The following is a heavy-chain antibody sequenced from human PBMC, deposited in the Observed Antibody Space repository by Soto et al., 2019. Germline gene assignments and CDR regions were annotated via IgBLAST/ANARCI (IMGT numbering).Heavy chain of an antibody. J-gene: IGHJ6*02. CDR2: INHSGST. D-gene: IGHD3-9*01. CDR1: GGSISSGGYY. V-gene: IGHV4-34*01. CDR3: ARGNYDILTGSDVYYYYYYGMDV. Sequence: PSETLSLTCTVSGGSISSGGYYWSWIRQPPGKGLEWIGEINHSGSTNYNPSLKSRVTISVDTSKNQVSLKLSSVTAADTAVYYCARGNYDILTGSDVYYYYYYGMDVWGQGTTVTVSS.